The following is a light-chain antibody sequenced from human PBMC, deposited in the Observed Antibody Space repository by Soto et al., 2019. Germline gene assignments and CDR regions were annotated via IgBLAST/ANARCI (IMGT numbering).Light chain of an antibody. CDR2: SAS. J-gene: IGKJ2*01. CDR1: QSVSSNY. CDR3: QHYGT. V-gene: IGKV3-20*01. Sequence: EIVLTQSPGTLSLSPGERATLSCRASQSVSSNYLGWYQQKPGQAPRLLIYSASNRATGIPDRFSGSGSETDFTLTIRRLEPEDFAVYYCQHYGTFGQGTKLEIK.